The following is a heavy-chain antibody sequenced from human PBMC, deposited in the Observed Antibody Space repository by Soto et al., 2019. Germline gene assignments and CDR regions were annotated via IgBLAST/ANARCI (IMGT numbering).Heavy chain of an antibody. CDR1: GGSISSYY. Sequence: QVQLQESGPGLVKPSETLSLTCTVSGGSISSYYWSWIRQPPGKGLEWIGYIYYSGSTNYNPSLKRRVTISVETTKNLFSLKLSSVTAADTAVYYGARRYGDYFDYWAREPWSPSPQ. D-gene: IGHD4-17*01. V-gene: IGHV4-59*08. CDR2: IYYSGST. CDR3: ARRYGDYFDY. J-gene: IGHJ4*02.